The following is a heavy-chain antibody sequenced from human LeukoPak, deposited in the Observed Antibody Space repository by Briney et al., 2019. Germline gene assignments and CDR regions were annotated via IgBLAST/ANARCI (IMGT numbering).Heavy chain of an antibody. CDR3: ARRPIAAAGPLDY. CDR1: GYSFTSYW. Sequence: GESLKISCKGSGYSFTSYWIGWVRQMPGKGLEWMGIIYPGDSDTRYSPSFQGQVTISADRSISTAYLQWSSLKASDTAMYYCARRPIAAAGPLDYWGQGTLVTVSS. CDR2: IYPGDSDT. V-gene: IGHV5-51*01. D-gene: IGHD6-13*01. J-gene: IGHJ4*02.